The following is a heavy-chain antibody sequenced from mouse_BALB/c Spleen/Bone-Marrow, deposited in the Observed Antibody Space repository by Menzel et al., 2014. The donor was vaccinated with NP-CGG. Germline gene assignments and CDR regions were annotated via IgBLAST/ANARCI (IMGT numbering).Heavy chain of an antibody. CDR3: ARGDMDGGYGAYYFNL. D-gene: IGHD1-1*02. CDR2: ISSGGNT. Sequence: ESGGRLVTPGTPLTLTCTXSGFSLNRYAVNWVRQAPGKGLEWIGIISSGGNTYYATWAKGRFTISKTSTTVDLKITGPTTEDTATYFCARGDMDGGYGAYYFNLWGQGTLVTVSS. CDR1: GFSLNRYA. J-gene: IGHJ2*01. V-gene: IGHV5-6-5*01.